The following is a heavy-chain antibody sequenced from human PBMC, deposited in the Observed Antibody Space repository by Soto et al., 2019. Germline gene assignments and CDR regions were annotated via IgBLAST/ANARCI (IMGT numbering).Heavy chain of an antibody. V-gene: IGHV3-23*01. J-gene: IGHJ4*02. CDR1: GFTFSNYA. D-gene: IGHD2-2*01. CDR3: AKDRYCSNRNSQGLEF. Sequence: EVQLLESGGTLVQPGGSLRLSCAASGFTFSNYAMSWVRQAPGKGLEWVSGIHDSGTASFYADSVKGRFTISRDNSKNTLYLQMNSLRAEDTAIYYCAKDRYCSNRNSQGLEFWGQGTLVTVSS. CDR2: IHDSGTAS.